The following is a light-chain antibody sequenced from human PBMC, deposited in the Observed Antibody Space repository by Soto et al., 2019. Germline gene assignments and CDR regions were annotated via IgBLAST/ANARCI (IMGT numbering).Light chain of an antibody. CDR1: KGVSSK. Sequence: EIVMTQSPATLSVSPGERATLSCRASKGVSSKLAWFQQKPGQSPRLLIFDASTRATGIPARFSGSGSGTDFTLTISSLQSEDFAVYYCQQYNNWPQTFGQGTKVEIK. V-gene: IGKV3-15*01. CDR2: DAS. CDR3: QQYNNWPQT. J-gene: IGKJ2*01.